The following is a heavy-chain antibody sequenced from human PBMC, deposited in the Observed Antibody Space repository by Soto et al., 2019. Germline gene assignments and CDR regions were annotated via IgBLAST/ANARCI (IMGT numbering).Heavy chain of an antibody. CDR1: GFTFSSYA. J-gene: IGHJ4*02. D-gene: IGHD6-19*01. CDR2: ICGSGGST. V-gene: IGHV3-23*01. Sequence: GGSLRLSCAASGFTFSSYAMSWVRQAPGKGLEWVSAICGSGGSTYYADSVKGRFTISRDNSKNTLYLQMNSLRAEDTAVYYCAKDHTLGLVRAYYFDYWGQGTLVTVSS. CDR3: AKDHTLGLVRAYYFDY.